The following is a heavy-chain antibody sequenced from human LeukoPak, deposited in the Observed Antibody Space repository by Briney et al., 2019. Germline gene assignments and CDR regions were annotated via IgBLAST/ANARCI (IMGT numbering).Heavy chain of an antibody. J-gene: IGHJ4*02. CDR2: INHSGST. Sequence: PSETLSLACAVYGGSFSGYYWSWIRQPPGKGLEWIGEINHSGSTNYNPSLKSRVTISVDTSKNQFSLKLSSVTAADTAIYYCARVNSSNWYESRGYFEYWGQGTLVTVSS. CDR1: GGSFSGYY. V-gene: IGHV4-34*01. D-gene: IGHD6-13*01. CDR3: ARVNSSNWYESRGYFEY.